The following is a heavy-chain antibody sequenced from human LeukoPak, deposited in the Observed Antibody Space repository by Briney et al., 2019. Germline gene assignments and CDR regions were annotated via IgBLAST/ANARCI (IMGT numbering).Heavy chain of an antibody. V-gene: IGHV3-30*02. J-gene: IGHJ4*02. CDR1: GFTFSNYG. CDR3: AKDLPAAYFDY. Sequence: RGSLRLSCAASGFTFSNYGMHWVRQAPGKRLEWVAFVRSDGGIKYYADSVKGRFTISRDNSRTTLHLQMNSLRAEDTAVYHCAKDLPAAYFDYWGQGTLVTVSS. D-gene: IGHD2-2*01. CDR2: VRSDGGIK.